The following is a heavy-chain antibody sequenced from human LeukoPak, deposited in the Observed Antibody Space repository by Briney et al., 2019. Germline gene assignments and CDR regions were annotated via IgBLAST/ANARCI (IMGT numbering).Heavy chain of an antibody. D-gene: IGHD3-10*01. CDR2: INPNSGGT. J-gene: IGHJ5*02. V-gene: IGHV1-2*02. CDR3: ARDQSRDYYGSGSSPLDP. CDR1: GYTFTGYY. Sequence: ASVKVSCKASGYTFTGYYMHWVRQAPGQGLEWMGWINPNSGGTNYAQKFQGRVTMTRDTSISTAYMELSRLRSDDTAVYYCARDQSRDYYGSGSSPLDPWGQGTLVTVSS.